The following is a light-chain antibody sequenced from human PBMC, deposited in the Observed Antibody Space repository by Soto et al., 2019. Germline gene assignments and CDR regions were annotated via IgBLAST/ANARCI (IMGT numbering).Light chain of an antibody. Sequence: DIQLTQSPSFLSASVGDRVTITCRASQGIASYLAWYQQKPGKAPKLLIYDASTLQSGVPSRFSGSGSGTEFTLTISSLLPEDFATYYCQQLNNYPFTFGPGTKVDIK. V-gene: IGKV1-9*01. J-gene: IGKJ3*01. CDR3: QQLNNYPFT. CDR2: DAS. CDR1: QGIASY.